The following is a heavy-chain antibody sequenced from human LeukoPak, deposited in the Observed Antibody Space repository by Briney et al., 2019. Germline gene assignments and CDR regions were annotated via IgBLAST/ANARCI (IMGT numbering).Heavy chain of an antibody. CDR3: ARYCSSTSCVPDAFDI. V-gene: IGHV3-21*01. Sequence: GGSLRLSCAASGFTFSSYSMNWVRQAPGKGLEWVSSISSSSSYIYYADSVKGRFTISRDNAKNSLYLQMNSLRAEDTAVYYCARYCSSTSCVPDAFDIWGQGTMVTVSS. J-gene: IGHJ3*02. CDR1: GFTFSSYS. D-gene: IGHD2-2*01. CDR2: ISSSSSYI.